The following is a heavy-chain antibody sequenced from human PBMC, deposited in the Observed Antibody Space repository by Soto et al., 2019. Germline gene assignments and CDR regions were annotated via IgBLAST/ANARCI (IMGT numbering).Heavy chain of an antibody. CDR2: IHYNGNT. CDR1: GGSISSSNW. V-gene: IGHV4-4*02. J-gene: IGHJ4*02. CDR3: AREGNLGRWLQPLDF. Sequence: SETLSLTCAVSGGSISSSNWWSWVRQPPGKGLEWIGNIHYNGNTKYNPSLKSRVTMSVDTSKNQFSLKLISVTAADTAKYFCAREGNLGRWLQPLDFWGQGTLVTVS. D-gene: IGHD5-12*01.